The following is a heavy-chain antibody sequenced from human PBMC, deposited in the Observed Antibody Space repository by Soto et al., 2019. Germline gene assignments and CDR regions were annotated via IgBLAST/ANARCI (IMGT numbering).Heavy chain of an antibody. J-gene: IGHJ4*02. CDR1: GYTFTSYG. V-gene: IGHV1-3*04. D-gene: IGHD3-9*01. Sequence: QVDLVQSGAEVKEPGASVRISCEASGYTFTSYGIHWVRQAPGQRLEWMGWINTGSSNTRYSPEFQARVTITRDTSASTAYMERNSLRSEDTAVYYCARAMPTAGYISFDQRGQGTLVTVSS. CDR2: INTGSSNT. CDR3: ARAMPTAGYISFDQ.